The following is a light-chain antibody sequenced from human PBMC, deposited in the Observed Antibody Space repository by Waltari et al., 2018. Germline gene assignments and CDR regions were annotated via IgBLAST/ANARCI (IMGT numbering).Light chain of an antibody. Sequence: QSALTQPPSASGSPGQSVTISCTATSGDVGSYASWYQQHPGRAPKVLIFEVTKRPSGVPHRFSASGSGNTASLTVSGLQAEDEADYYCSTYAGNDKLVFGGGTKLTVL. CDR1: SGDVGSY. CDR2: EVT. V-gene: IGLV2-8*01. J-gene: IGLJ3*02. CDR3: STYAGNDKLV.